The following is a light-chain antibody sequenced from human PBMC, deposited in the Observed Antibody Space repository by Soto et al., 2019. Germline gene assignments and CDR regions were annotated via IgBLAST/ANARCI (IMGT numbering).Light chain of an antibody. CDR2: GAS. V-gene: IGKV3-20*01. Sequence: IVLTQSPGTLSLSPGESATLSCRASQSVSNKYLAWYQQKPGQAPRLLINGASNRATGSPDRFSGSACATDFTLTISRLEPEDFAVYYCQQYGSSGTFGQGTKVDIK. J-gene: IGKJ1*01. CDR3: QQYGSSGT. CDR1: QSVSNKY.